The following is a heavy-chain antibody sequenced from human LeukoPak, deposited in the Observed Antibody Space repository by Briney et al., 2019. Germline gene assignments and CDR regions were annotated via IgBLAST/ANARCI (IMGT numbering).Heavy chain of an antibody. D-gene: IGHD6-13*01. CDR2: IIPIFGTA. CDR1: GGTFSSYA. Sequence: ASVKVSCKASGGTFSSYAISWVRQAPGQGLEWMGGIIPIFGTANYAQKFQGRVTITADEPTSTAYMELSSLRSEDTAVYYCARDLVQQLAPGYWGQGTLVTVSS. V-gene: IGHV1-69*13. CDR3: ARDLVQQLAPGY. J-gene: IGHJ4*02.